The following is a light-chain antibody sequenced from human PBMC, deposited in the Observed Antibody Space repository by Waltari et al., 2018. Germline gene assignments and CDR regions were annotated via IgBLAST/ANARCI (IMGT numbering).Light chain of an antibody. CDR1: QSINSW. CDR3: QQYDTYPYT. J-gene: IGKJ2*01. CDR2: KAA. V-gene: IGKV1-5*03. Sequence: DIQMTQSPSTLSASVGDRVTITCRASQSINSWLAWYQQKPGKAPKLLIYKAARLGNGVPSMFTGSGSGTEFTLTISSLQPDDFATYYCQQYDTYPYTFGQGTNLE.